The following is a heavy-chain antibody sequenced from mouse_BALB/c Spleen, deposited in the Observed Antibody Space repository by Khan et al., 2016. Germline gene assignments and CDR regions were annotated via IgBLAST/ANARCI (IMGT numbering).Heavy chain of an antibody. D-gene: IGHD1-3*01. J-gene: IGHJ2*01. V-gene: IGHV2-4-1*01. CDR2: IWRGGSK. CDR3: AGGKDVIFVD. CDR1: GFSLTSYG. Sequence: QVQLQQPGPGLVQPSQCLSITCTVSGFSLTSYGVHWVRQSPGKGLEWLGVIWRGGSKDYKAAFIARLIISKDNSKSQVFFKMNSLQADDTSIYYCAGGKDVIFVDGCEGTTLTVSS.